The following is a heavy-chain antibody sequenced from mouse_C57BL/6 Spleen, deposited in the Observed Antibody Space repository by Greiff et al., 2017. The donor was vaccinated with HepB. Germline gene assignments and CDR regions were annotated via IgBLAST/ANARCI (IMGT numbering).Heavy chain of an antibody. CDR1: GFNIKDYY. CDR2: IDPEDGDT. CDR3: TRDSSGYVD. J-gene: IGHJ4*01. V-gene: IGHV14-1*01. Sequence: EVQLQQSGAELVRPGASVTLSCTASGFNIKDYYMHWVKQRPEQGLEWIGRIDPEDGDTEYAPKFQGKATMTADTSSNTAYLQLSSLTSEDTAVYYCTRDSSGYVDWGQGTSVTVSS. D-gene: IGHD3-2*02.